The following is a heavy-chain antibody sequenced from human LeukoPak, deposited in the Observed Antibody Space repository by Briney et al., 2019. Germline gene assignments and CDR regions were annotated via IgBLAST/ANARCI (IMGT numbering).Heavy chain of an antibody. V-gene: IGHV3-7*01. J-gene: IGHJ4*02. Sequence: PGGSLRLSCAASGFTFSSYAMSWVRQAPGKGLEWVANIKQDGSEKYYVDSVKGRFTISRDNAKNSLYLQMNSLRAEDTAVYYCASEDNWGSSYWGQGILVTVSS. CDR3: ASEDNWGSSY. CDR1: GFTFSSYA. D-gene: IGHD7-27*01. CDR2: IKQDGSEK.